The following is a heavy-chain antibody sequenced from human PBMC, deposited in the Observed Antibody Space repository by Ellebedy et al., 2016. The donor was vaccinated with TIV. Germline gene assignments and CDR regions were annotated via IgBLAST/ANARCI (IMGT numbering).Heavy chain of an antibody. Sequence: SETLSLTXTVSGASISSGDYYWSWIRQPPGKGLEWIGYTYYSGSTKYYPSLKSRVTISVDTSKTHFSLKLSSVTAADTAVYLCARAVGYGDLHAFDIWGQGTMVTVSS. V-gene: IGHV4-30-4*01. CDR1: GASISSGDYY. CDR2: TYYSGST. CDR3: ARAVGYGDLHAFDI. D-gene: IGHD4-17*01. J-gene: IGHJ3*02.